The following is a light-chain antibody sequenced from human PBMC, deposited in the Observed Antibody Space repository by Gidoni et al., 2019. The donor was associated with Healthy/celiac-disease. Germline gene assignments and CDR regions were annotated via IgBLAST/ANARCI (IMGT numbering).Light chain of an antibody. CDR2: AAS. CDR3: QQYYSYPMYT. CDR1: QGISSY. J-gene: IGKJ2*01. V-gene: IGKV1-8*01. Sequence: AIRMTQSPSSFSASTGDRVTITCRASQGISSYLAWYQQKPGKAPKLLIYAASTLQSGVPSSFSGSGSGTDFTLTISCLQSEDFATYYCQQYYSYPMYTFXXXTKLEIK.